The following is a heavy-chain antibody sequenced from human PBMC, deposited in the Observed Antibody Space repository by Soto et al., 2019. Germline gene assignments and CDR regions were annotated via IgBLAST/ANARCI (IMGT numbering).Heavy chain of an antibody. CDR2: LNPNSGDT. V-gene: IGHV1-8*01. CDR3: ATSGGGWYLY. Sequence: QVQLVQSGAEGKKPGASVKVSCKASGYTFSSYDINWVRQATGQGLEWMGWLNPNSGDTGYAQKFQGRVTLTRNTSINTAYIELSSLTSDDTDVYYCATSGGGWYLYWGQGTLVTVSS. D-gene: IGHD6-19*01. J-gene: IGHJ4*02. CDR1: GYTFSSYD.